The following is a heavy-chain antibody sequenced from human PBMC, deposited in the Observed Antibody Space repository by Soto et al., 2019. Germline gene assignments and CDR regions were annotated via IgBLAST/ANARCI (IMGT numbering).Heavy chain of an antibody. Sequence: EVQLVESGGGLVQPGGSLRLSCAASGFSISDCSMNWVRRAPGKGLEWISYISTNNDAIYYADSVKGRFTISRDNAKNSLYLQMNSLRAEDTALYSCASVLGSRRSGSYPSYWGQGTLVTVSS. CDR2: ISTNNDAI. D-gene: IGHD3-10*01. CDR1: GFSISDCS. V-gene: IGHV3-48*01. J-gene: IGHJ4*02. CDR3: ASVLGSRRSGSYPSY.